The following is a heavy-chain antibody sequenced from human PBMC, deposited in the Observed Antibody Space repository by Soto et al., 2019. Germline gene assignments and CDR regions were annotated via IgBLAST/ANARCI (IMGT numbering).Heavy chain of an antibody. CDR3: VRFGGAAAGPGDY. D-gene: IGHD6-13*01. V-gene: IGHV3-48*03. Sequence: GSLRFSCVASEFTFSSYEMNWVRQAPGKGLEWVSYISSSGTTIYYTDSVKGRFTISRDNAKKSLYLQMNSLRAEDTAVYYCVRFGGAAAGPGDYWGQGTLVTVSS. CDR2: ISSSGTTI. J-gene: IGHJ4*02. CDR1: EFTFSSYE.